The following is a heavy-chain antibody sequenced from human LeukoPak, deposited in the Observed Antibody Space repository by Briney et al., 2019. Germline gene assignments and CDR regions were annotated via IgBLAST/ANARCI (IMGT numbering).Heavy chain of an antibody. Sequence: SGGSLRLSCAASGFTFSSYSMNWVRQAPGKGLEWVSSISSSSSYIYYADSVKGRFTISRDNAKNSLYLQMNSLRAEDTAVYYCARGLGYSGYDYGRALDYWGQGTLVTVSS. J-gene: IGHJ4*02. CDR3: ARGLGYSGYDYGRALDY. CDR2: ISSSSSYI. V-gene: IGHV3-21*01. D-gene: IGHD5-12*01. CDR1: GFTFSSYS.